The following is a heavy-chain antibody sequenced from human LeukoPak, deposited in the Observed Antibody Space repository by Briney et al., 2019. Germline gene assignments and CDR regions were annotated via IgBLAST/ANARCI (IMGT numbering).Heavy chain of an antibody. CDR2: ISAYNGKT. J-gene: IGHJ6*03. Sequence: GASVKVSCKASGYTFNSYGISWVRQAPGQGLEWMGWISAYNGKTNYAQKLQGRVTMTTDTSTSTAYMELRSLRSDDTAVYYCARAKPYQLLYRPKFNYYYMDVWGKGTTVTVSS. CDR1: GYTFNSYG. D-gene: IGHD2-2*02. CDR3: ARAKPYQLLYRPKFNYYYMDV. V-gene: IGHV1-18*01.